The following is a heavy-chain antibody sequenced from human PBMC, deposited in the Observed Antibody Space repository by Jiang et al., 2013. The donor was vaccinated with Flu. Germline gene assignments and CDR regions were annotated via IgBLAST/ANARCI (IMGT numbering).Heavy chain of an antibody. J-gene: IGHJ4*02. CDR3: ARDRTGGYYFDY. Sequence: GLVKPSETLSLTCTVSGVSISSYYWSWIRQPPGKGLEWIGYIYYSGSTNYNPSLKSRVTVSVDTSKNQFSLKLSSVTAADTAVYYCARDRTGGYYFDYWGQGTLVTVSS. CDR2: IYYSGST. V-gene: IGHV4-59*01. D-gene: IGHD2-8*02. CDR1: GVSISSYY.